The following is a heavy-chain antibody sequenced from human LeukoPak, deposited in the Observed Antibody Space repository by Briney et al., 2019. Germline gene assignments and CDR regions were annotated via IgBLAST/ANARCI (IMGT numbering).Heavy chain of an antibody. CDR2: INPNSGGT. V-gene: IGHV1-2*02. CDR3: ARDPLTTVTTGFDY. CDR1: GYTFTGYY. Sequence: ASVKVSCKASGYTFTGYYMHWVRQAPGQGLEWMGWINPNSGGTNYAQKFQGRVTMTRDTSISTAYMELSRLRSDDTAVYYCARDPLTTVTTGFDYWGQGTLVTVSS. J-gene: IGHJ4*02. D-gene: IGHD4-17*01.